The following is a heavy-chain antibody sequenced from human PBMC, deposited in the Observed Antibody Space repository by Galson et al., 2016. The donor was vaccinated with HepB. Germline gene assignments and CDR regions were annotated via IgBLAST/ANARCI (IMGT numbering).Heavy chain of an antibody. CDR2: ISGNGGST. CDR1: EFTFSSYV. Sequence: SLRLSCAASEFTFSSYVMSWVRQAPGKGLEWVSTISGNGGSTSYADSWKGRFTISRDNSKNTLYLQMNSLRAEDTAVYYCAKEGTIFGAVPYGMDVWGQGTTVTVSS. D-gene: IGHD3-3*01. V-gene: IGHV3-23*01. CDR3: AKEGTIFGAVPYGMDV. J-gene: IGHJ6*02.